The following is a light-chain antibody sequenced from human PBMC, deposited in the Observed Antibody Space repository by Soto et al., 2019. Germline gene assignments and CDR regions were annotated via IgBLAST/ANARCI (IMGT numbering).Light chain of an antibody. V-gene: IGLV2-14*01. J-gene: IGLJ3*02. CDR3: SSYTTSSTHWV. Sequence: QSALTQPASVSGSPGQSITISCTGTSSDVGGYNYVSWYQQHPGKAPKLMIYEVSNRPSGVSNRFSGSKSGNTASLTISGLQAEDXADYYCSSYTTSSTHWVFGGGTKL. CDR1: SSDVGGYNY. CDR2: EVS.